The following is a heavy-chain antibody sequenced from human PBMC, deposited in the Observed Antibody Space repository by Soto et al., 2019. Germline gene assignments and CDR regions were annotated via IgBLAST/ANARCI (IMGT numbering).Heavy chain of an antibody. CDR2: IIPLFGTL. Sequence: QVQLVQSGAEVKKPGSSVNLSCKASGGTFSNHLISWVRQAPGQGLEWMGTIIPLFGTLNYAQKLQGRVTLSADRSTSTAYMELSSLRSDDTAVYYCASGSLYGSGSYPVDYWGQGTLVTVSS. J-gene: IGHJ4*01. CDR1: GGTFSNHL. D-gene: IGHD3-10*01. CDR3: ASGSLYGSGSYPVDY. V-gene: IGHV1-69*08.